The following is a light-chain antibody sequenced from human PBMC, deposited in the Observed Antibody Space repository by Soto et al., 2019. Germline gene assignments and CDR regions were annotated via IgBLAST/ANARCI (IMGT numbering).Light chain of an antibody. J-gene: IGKJ2*01. CDR3: QQYNNWPPYT. CDR1: QSVSSN. CDR2: GAS. Sequence: EIVMTQSPATLSVSPGERATLSCRASQSVSSNLAWYQQKPGQAPRLLIYGASTRATGIPARFSGSGSGTEFTLTFRSLQSEDFALYYCQQYNNWPPYTFGQGTKLEIK. V-gene: IGKV3-15*01.